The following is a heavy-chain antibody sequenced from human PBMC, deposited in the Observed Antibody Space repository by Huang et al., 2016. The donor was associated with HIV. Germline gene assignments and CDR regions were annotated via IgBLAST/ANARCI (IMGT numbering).Heavy chain of an antibody. J-gene: IGHJ6*03. CDR2: SNPTGGST. V-gene: IGHV1-46*01. CDR3: ARTAEPYYYYYYMDV. Sequence: QVQLVQSGAEVKKPGASVKVSCKESGYTFTNYHMHWVRQAPGQGLEWMGMSNPTGGSTSYAQNFQGRITMTRDTSTSTVYMELSSLRSEDTAVYFCARTAEPYYYYYYMDVWGKGTTVTVSS. D-gene: IGHD6-25*01. CDR1: GYTFTNYH.